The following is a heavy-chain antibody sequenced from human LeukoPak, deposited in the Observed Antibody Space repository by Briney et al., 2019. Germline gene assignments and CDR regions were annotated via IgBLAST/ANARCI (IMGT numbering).Heavy chain of an antibody. CDR1: GLTFSNFW. CDR2: LNTDGGRT. J-gene: IGHJ5*02. D-gene: IGHD1-1*01. V-gene: IGHV3-74*01. CDR3: VVDFQYNSP. Sequence: GGSLRLSCAASGLTFSNFWMHRVRQAPGKGLVWVSGLNTDGGRTVYADSVKGRFTISRDNAKNTLYLQMNSLRVEDTAVYYCVVDFQYNSPWGQGTLVTVSS.